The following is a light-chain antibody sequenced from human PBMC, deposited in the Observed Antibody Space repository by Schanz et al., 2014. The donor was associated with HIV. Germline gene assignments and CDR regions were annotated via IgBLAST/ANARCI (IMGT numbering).Light chain of an antibody. J-gene: IGKJ2*01. CDR1: QSINGW. CDR3: QQYYSFSYT. V-gene: IGKV1-5*03. CDR2: KAS. Sequence: DIQMTQFPSTLSASVGDRVTITCRASQSINGWLAWYQQKPGKAPKLLIYKASNLESGVPSRFSGSGSGAEFILTISSLQPDDFATYYCQQYYSFSYTFGQGTKLEI.